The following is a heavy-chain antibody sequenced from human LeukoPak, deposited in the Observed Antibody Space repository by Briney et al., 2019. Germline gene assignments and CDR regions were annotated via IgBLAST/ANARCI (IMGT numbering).Heavy chain of an antibody. CDR2: ISSSSSYI. J-gene: IGHJ3*02. D-gene: IGHD4-17*01. CDR1: GFTFSSYN. Sequence: PGGSLRLSCAASGFTFSSYNMNWVRQAPGKGLEWVSSISSSSSYIYYADSVKGRFTIPRDNAKNSLYLQMNSLRAEDTAVYYCARVRTVTTQFDAFDIWGQGTMVTVSS. V-gene: IGHV3-21*01. CDR3: ARVRTVTTQFDAFDI.